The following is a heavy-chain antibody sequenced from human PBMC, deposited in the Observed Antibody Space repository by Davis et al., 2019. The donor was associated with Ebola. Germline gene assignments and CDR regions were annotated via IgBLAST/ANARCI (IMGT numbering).Heavy chain of an antibody. CDR1: GGTFSSYA. Sequence: SVKVSCKASGGTFSSYAISWVRQAPGQGLEWMGGIIPIFGTANYAQKFQGRVTITADESTSTAYMELSSLRSEDTAVYYCARPNRVAATRRYYYYGMDVWGQGTTVTVSS. CDR3: ARPNRVAATRRYYYYGMDV. J-gene: IGHJ6*02. D-gene: IGHD2-15*01. CDR2: IIPIFGTA. V-gene: IGHV1-69*13.